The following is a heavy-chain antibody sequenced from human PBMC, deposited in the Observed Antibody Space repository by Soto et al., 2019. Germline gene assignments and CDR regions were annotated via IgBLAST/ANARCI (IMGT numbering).Heavy chain of an antibody. CDR3: AREAPKYNWNPFDY. J-gene: IGHJ4*02. Sequence: SVKVSCKASGGTFSSYAISWVRQAPGQGLEWMGGVIPIFGTANYAQEFQGRVTITADESTSTAYMELSSLRSEDTAVYYCAREAPKYNWNPFDYWGEGTLVTVSS. V-gene: IGHV1-69*13. CDR1: GGTFSSYA. CDR2: VIPIFGTA. D-gene: IGHD1-20*01.